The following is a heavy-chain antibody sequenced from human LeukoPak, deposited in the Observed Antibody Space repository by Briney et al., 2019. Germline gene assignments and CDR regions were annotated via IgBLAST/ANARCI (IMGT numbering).Heavy chain of an antibody. V-gene: IGHV1-18*01. Sequence: GASVKVSCKASGYTFTSCGISWVRHVPGQGLEWMGWISAYNGNTNYAQKLQGRVTMTTDTSTSTAYMELRSLRSDDTAVYYCARDKARRYYYDSSGSDYWGQGTLVTVSS. J-gene: IGHJ4*02. CDR1: GYTFTSCG. CDR2: ISAYNGNT. D-gene: IGHD3-22*01. CDR3: ARDKARRYYYDSSGSDY.